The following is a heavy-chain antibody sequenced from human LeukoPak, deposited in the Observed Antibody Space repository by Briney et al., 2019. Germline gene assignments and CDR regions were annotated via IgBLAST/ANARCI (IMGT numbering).Heavy chain of an antibody. V-gene: IGHV1-24*01. D-gene: IGHD3-10*01. J-gene: IGHJ5*02. Sequence: GASVKVSCKVSGYTLTELSVHWVRQAPGKGLEWMGGFDPEDGETIYAQKFQGRVTMTEDTSTDTAYMELSSLRSEDTAMYYCATVNIKMDLGSFDPWGQGTLVTVSS. CDR2: FDPEDGET. CDR3: ATVNIKMDLGSFDP. CDR1: GYTLTELS.